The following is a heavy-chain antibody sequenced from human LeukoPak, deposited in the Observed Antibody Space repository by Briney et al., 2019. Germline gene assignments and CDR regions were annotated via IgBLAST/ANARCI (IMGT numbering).Heavy chain of an antibody. CDR2: IYDSGST. Sequence: SETLSLTCTVSGGSISSFYWSWIRQSPGKGLEWIGYIYDSGSTDYNPSLKSRVTMSMDTSANQFSLRLTSVTAADTAIYYCARRYSGSSFAYWGRGTLVTVSS. J-gene: IGHJ4*02. CDR3: ARRYSGSSFAY. CDR1: GGSISSFY. V-gene: IGHV4-59*08. D-gene: IGHD1-26*01.